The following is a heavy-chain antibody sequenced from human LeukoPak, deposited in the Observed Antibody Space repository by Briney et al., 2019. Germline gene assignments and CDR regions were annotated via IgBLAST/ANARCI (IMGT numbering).Heavy chain of an antibody. Sequence: PSETLSLTCAVYGGSFSGYYWSWIRQPPGKGLEWIGEINHSGSTNYNPSLKSRVTISVDTSKNQFSLKLSSVTAADTAVYYCARGPAFGDSGDYWGQGTLVTVSS. CDR2: INHSGST. D-gene: IGHD5-12*01. CDR1: GGSFSGYY. J-gene: IGHJ4*02. CDR3: ARGPAFGDSGDY. V-gene: IGHV4-34*01.